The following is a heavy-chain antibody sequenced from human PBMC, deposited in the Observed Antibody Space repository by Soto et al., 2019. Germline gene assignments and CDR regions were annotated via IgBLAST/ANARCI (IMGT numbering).Heavy chain of an antibody. D-gene: IGHD5-12*01. CDR2: IIPIFGTA. CDR3: ARGNHRWLQLWYFDL. J-gene: IGHJ2*01. V-gene: IGHV1-69*12. Sequence: QVQLVQSGAEVKKPGSSVTVSCKASGGTFSSYTISWVRQAPGQGLEWMGGIIPIFGTANYAQKFQGRGTITADESTSTAHMELSSLSSEDTAVYYCARGNHRWLQLWYFDLLGRGPLVTVSS. CDR1: GGTFSSYT.